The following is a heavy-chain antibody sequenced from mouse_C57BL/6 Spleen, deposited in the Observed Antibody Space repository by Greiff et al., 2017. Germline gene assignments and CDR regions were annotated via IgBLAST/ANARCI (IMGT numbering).Heavy chain of an antibody. CDR1: GYAFSSYW. V-gene: IGHV1-80*01. J-gene: IGHJ4*01. CDR3: ATDSSGYGAMDY. CDR2: IYPGDGDT. Sequence: QVQLQQSGAELVKPGASVKISCKASGYAFSSYWMNWVKQRPGKGLEWIGQIYPGDGDTNYNGKFKGKATLTADKSSSTAYMQLSSLTSEDSAVYFCATDSSGYGAMDYWGQGTSVTVSS. D-gene: IGHD3-2*02.